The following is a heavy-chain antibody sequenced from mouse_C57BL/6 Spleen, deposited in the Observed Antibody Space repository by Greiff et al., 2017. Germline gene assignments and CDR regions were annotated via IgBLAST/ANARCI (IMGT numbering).Heavy chain of an antibody. J-gene: IGHJ3*01. CDR1: GYTFTSYW. CDR3: ARGDYYVGSPFAY. V-gene: IGHV1-55*01. Sequence: QVQLQQPGAELVKPGASVKMSCKASGYTFTSYWITWVKQRPGQGLEWIGDIYPGSGSTNYNEKFKSKATLTVDTSSSTAYMQLSSLTSEDSAVYYCARGDYYVGSPFAYWGQGTLVTVSA. D-gene: IGHD1-1*01. CDR2: IYPGSGST.